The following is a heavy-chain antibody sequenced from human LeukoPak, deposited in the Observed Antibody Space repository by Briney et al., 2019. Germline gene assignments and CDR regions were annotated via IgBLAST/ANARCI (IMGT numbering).Heavy chain of an antibody. J-gene: IGHJ4*02. V-gene: IGHV3-23*01. CDR3: PKDKPPHWLAD. D-gene: IGHD6-19*01. CDR2: ISGIGGST. CDR1: GYTSSSDW. Sequence: TGGSLRLSCADSGYTSSSDWMSWARHAPGKGLEWVSAISGIGGSTYYADSVKGQFTISRDQSKNTLYLQTNTLRAGYTAVYYCPKDKPPHWLADWGQGTLVTVSS.